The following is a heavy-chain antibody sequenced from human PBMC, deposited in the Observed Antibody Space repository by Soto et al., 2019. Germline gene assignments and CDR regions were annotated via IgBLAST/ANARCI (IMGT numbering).Heavy chain of an antibody. D-gene: IGHD1-1*01. J-gene: IGHJ5*02. CDR1: GASISGFY. V-gene: IGHV4-4*07. Sequence: SETLSLTCTVSGASISGFYWSWIRKSAGKGLEWIGRIYATGTTDYNPSLKSRVMMSVDTSKKQFSLKLRSVTAADTAVYYCVRDGTKTLRDWFDPWGQGISVSVSS. CDR2: IYATGTT. CDR3: VRDGTKTLRDWFDP.